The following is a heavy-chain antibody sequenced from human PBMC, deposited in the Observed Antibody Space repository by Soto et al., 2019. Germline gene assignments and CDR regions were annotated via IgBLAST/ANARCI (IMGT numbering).Heavy chain of an antibody. J-gene: IGHJ5*02. V-gene: IGHV2-26*01. CDR1: GFSLSNARMG. D-gene: IGHD6-19*01. CDR2: IFSNDEK. Sequence: QVTLKESGPVLVKPTETLTLTCTVSGFSLSNARMGVSWIRQPPGKALEWLAHIFSNDEKSYSTSLKSRLTISKDTSKSQVVLTMTNMDPVDXXXXXXXRMPGSSGWYDHWGQGTLVTVSS. CDR3: XRMPGSSGWYDH.